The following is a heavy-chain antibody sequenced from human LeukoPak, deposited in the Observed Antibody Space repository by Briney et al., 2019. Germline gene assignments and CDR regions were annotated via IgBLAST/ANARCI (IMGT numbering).Heavy chain of an antibody. V-gene: IGHV3-7*01. CDR2: IKEDGSEK. J-gene: IGHJ3*02. Sequence: GGSLRLSCAASGFTFSSYRMTWVRQAPGKGLEWVANIKEDGSEKYYVDSVKGRFTISRDNAKNSLYLQMNSLRAEDTAVYYCARDLAVKGDRDAFDIWGQGTMVTVSP. D-gene: IGHD3-16*01. CDR1: GFTFSSYR. CDR3: ARDLAVKGDRDAFDI.